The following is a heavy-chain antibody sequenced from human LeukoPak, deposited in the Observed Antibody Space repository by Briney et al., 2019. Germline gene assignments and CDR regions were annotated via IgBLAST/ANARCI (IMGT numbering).Heavy chain of an antibody. CDR3: ARDRSTLNIAVAGTGGY. CDR2: ISAYNGNT. D-gene: IGHD6-19*01. CDR1: GYTFTSNG. Sequence: ASVKVSCKASGYTFTSNGISWVRQAPGQGLEWMGWISAYNGNTNYAQKLQGRVTMTTDTSTSTAYMELRSLRSDDTAVYYCARDRSTLNIAVAGTGGYWGQGTLVTVSS. V-gene: IGHV1-18*01. J-gene: IGHJ4*02.